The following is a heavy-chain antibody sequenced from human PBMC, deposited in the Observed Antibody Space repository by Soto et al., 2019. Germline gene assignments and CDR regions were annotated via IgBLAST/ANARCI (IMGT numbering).Heavy chain of an antibody. D-gene: IGHD2-2*01. CDR2: IWYDGSNK. J-gene: IGHJ5*02. Sequence: AGSLRLSCAASGFTFSSDGMHWVCQAPGTGLEWVAVIWYDGSNKYYADSVKGRFTISRDNSKNTLYLQMNSLRAEDTAVYYCARDRGFQENQQASHGTFDPWGQGTLVTVSS. V-gene: IGHV3-33*01. CDR3: ARDRGFQENQQASHGTFDP. CDR1: GFTFSSDG.